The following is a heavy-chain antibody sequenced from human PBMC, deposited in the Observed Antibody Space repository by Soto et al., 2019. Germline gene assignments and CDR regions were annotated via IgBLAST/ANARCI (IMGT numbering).Heavy chain of an antibody. D-gene: IGHD1-26*01. V-gene: IGHV3-73*02. CDR2: IRSKVNSYAT. CDR3: TRRSELHYGMDV. CDR1: GFTFSASG. Sequence: EVQLVESGGGLVQPGGSLKLSCGASGFTFSASGMHWVRQVSGKGLEWVGRIRSKVNSYATAYAASVKGRFTISRDDSKNTAYLEMNSLKTEDTAVYYCTRRSELHYGMDVWGQGTTVTVSS. J-gene: IGHJ6*02.